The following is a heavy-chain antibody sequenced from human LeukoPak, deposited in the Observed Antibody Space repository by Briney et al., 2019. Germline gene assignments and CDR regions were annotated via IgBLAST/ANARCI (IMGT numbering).Heavy chain of an antibody. CDR2: INPNSGGT. CDR3: ARGPSITMVRGGQWYYYMDV. V-gene: IGHV1-2*02. D-gene: IGHD3-10*01. Sequence: ASVKVSCKASGYIFTGYYMHWMRQAPGQGLEWMGWINPNSGGTNYAQKFQGRVTMTRDTSTSTVYMELSSLRSEDTAVYYCARGPSITMVRGGQWYYYMDVWGKGTTVTISS. J-gene: IGHJ6*03. CDR1: GYIFTGYY.